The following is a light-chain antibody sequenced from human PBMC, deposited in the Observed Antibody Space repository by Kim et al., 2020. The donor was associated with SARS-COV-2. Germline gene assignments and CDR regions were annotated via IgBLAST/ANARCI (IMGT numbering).Light chain of an antibody. CDR3: CSYAGVSTLV. CDR2: DVS. CDR1: SSDVGGYNF. V-gene: IGLV2-11*03. Sequence: GKSVAISCTGASSDVGGYNFVTWYQQHPGRAPKVIIYDVSKRPSGVPDRFSGSKSGNTASLTISGLQAEDEADYHCCSYAGVSTLVFGGGTQLTVL. J-gene: IGLJ2*01.